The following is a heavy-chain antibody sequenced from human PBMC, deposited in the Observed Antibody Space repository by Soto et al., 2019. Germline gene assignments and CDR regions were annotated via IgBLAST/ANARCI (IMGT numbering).Heavy chain of an antibody. D-gene: IGHD3-10*01. J-gene: IGHJ4*02. Sequence: EVQLVESRGGLVQPGGSLRLSCAASGFTFSSYSMNWVRQAPGKGLEWVSYISSSSSTIYYADSVKGRFTISRDNAKNSLYLQMNSLRAEDTAVYYCARDPTVRGVINYYFDYWGQGTLVTVSS. CDR2: ISSSSSTI. V-gene: IGHV3-48*01. CDR1: GFTFSSYS. CDR3: ARDPTVRGVINYYFDY.